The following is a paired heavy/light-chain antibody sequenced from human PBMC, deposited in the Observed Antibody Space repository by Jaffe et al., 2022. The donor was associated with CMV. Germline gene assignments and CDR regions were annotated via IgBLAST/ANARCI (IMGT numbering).Light chain of an antibody. CDR2: AAS. V-gene: IGKV1-39*01. Sequence: DIQMTQSPSSLSASVGDRVTITCRASQRISSYLNWYQQKPGKAPKLLIYAASSLQSGVPSRFSGSGSGTDFTLTISSLQPEDFATYYCQQSYSTYTFGQGTKLEIK. CDR1: QRISSY. CDR3: QQSYSTYT. J-gene: IGKJ2*01.
Heavy chain of an antibody. CDR2: ISAYNGNT. J-gene: IGHJ3*02. CDR1: GYTFTLYA. Sequence: QVQLVQSGAEVKKPGASVKVSCKASGYTFTLYAFSWVRQAPGQGLEWMGWISAYNGNTNYAQNLQGRVTLTTDTSTNTAYMELRSLRSDDTAVYYCARDGGGHVRNAFDIWGQGTMVTVSS. D-gene: IGHD2-15*01. CDR3: ARDGGGHVRNAFDI. V-gene: IGHV1-18*01.